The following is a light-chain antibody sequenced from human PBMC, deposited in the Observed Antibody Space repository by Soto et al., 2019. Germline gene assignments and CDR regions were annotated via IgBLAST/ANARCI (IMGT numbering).Light chain of an antibody. Sequence: DIQMTQSPSSLSASVGDRVTITCQASQDINSYLNWFQQKPGKAPKLLIFDASNLQTGVPSRFSGSGSETDFTFTISGLQPEDFATYFCQQYDNLLAPTFGGGTRVDIK. J-gene: IGKJ4*01. CDR3: QQYDNLLAPT. V-gene: IGKV1-33*01. CDR1: QDINSY. CDR2: DAS.